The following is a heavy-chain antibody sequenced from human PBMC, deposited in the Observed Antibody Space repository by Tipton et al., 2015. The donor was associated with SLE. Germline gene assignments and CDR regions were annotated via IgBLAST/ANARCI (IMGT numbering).Heavy chain of an antibody. CDR3: ARDVRSITSFAVVIPARYGMDV. CDR1: GFTFRSYE. D-gene: IGHD3-3*01. CDR2: ISSSGSTI. Sequence: SLRLSCAASGFTFRSYEMNWVRQAPGKGLEWVSYISSSGSTIYYADSVKGRFTISRDNAKNSLYLQMNSLRAEDTAVYYCARDVRSITSFAVVIPARYGMDVWGQATTFTVSS. V-gene: IGHV3-48*03. J-gene: IGHJ6*02.